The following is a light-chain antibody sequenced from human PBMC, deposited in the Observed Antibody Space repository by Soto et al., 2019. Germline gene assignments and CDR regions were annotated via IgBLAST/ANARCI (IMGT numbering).Light chain of an antibody. CDR1: QGISSW. V-gene: IGKV1-5*03. J-gene: IGKJ1*01. CDR2: KAS. Sequence: DIQMTQSPSSLSASVGDRVTITCRASQGISSWLAWYQQKPGKAPKLLIYKASTLESGVPSRISGSGSGTEFTLTISSLQPDDFATYYCQQYDSYWTFGQGTKVDIK. CDR3: QQYDSYWT.